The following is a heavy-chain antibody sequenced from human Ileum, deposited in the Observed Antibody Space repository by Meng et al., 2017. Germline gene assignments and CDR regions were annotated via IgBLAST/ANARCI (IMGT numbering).Heavy chain of an antibody. J-gene: IGHJ1*01. D-gene: IGHD2-2*01. CDR2: IYYSGST. V-gene: IGHV4-59*02. CDR3: ARAEVGDTVVESRYFQH. Sequence: SETLSLTCTVSGGSVSNNYWSWIRQPPGKGLEWIGYIYYSGSTNYNPSLKSRVTISVDTSKKQFSLKLSSVTAADTAVYYCARAEVGDTVVESRYFQHWGQGALVTVSS. CDR1: GGSVSNNY.